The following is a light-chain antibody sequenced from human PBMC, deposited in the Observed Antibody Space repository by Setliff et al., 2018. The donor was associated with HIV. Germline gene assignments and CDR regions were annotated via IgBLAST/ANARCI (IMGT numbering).Light chain of an antibody. CDR1: TGAVTSGHY. CDR2: DSS. Sequence: QAVVTQEPSLTVSPGGTVTLTCGSSTGAVTSGHYPNWFQQKPGQAPRTLIYDSSKKHSWTPARFSASLLGGEAALTLSGALPEDEAEYYCLLSYSGARWVFGGGTKVTVL. CDR3: LLSYSGARWV. J-gene: IGLJ3*02. V-gene: IGLV7-46*01.